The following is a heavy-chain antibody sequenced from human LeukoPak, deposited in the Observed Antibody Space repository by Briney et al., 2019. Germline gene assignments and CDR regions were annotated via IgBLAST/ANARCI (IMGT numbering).Heavy chain of an antibody. J-gene: IGHJ4*02. CDR2: ISKDGSDK. Sequence: GGSLRLSCAASGFPFSDYAMHWVRQAPGKGLEWVAVISKDGSDKYYPGSVRGRFTISRDNSKNTIYLQMDSLRAEDTAIYYCARDYWWNYDYWGQGTLVTVSS. CDR3: ARDYWWNYDY. V-gene: IGHV3-30-3*01. CDR1: GFPFSDYA. D-gene: IGHD1-7*01.